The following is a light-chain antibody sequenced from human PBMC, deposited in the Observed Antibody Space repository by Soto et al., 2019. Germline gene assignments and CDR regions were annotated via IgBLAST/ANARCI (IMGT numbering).Light chain of an antibody. Sequence: QSALTQPASVSGSPGQSITISCTGTSSDVGGYTSVSWYQHHPGEAPKLMIYDVSNRPSGVSNRFSGSKSGNTASLTISGLQAEDEADYYCSSYTTSSTQVFGTGTKLPS. J-gene: IGLJ1*01. CDR2: DVS. CDR3: SSYTTSSTQV. CDR1: SSDVGGYTS. V-gene: IGLV2-14*03.